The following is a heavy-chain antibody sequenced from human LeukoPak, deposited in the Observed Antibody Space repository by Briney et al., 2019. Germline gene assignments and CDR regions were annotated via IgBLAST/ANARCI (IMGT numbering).Heavy chain of an antibody. V-gene: IGHV3-7*01. Sequence: PGGSLRLSCAASGFTFSSYWMSWVRQAPGKGLEWVANIKQDGSEKYYVDSVKGRFTISRDNAKNPLYLQMNSLRAEDTAVYYCASLSSRIEGSPDYWGQGTLVTVSS. CDR1: GFTFSSYW. J-gene: IGHJ4*02. CDR3: ASLSSRIEGSPDY. CDR2: IKQDGSEK. D-gene: IGHD1-26*01.